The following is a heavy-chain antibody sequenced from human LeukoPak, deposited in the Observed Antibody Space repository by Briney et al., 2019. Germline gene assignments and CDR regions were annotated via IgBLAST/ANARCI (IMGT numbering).Heavy chain of an antibody. CDR1: GFTFSSYW. J-gene: IGHJ4*02. D-gene: IGHD4-17*01. V-gene: IGHV3-7*01. Sequence: GGSLRLSCVASGFTFSSYWMSWVRQAPGKGLEWVANIKQDGSEKYYVDSVKGRFTISRDNAKNSLYLQMNSLRAEDTAVYYCARDHDYGDYYFDYWGQGTLVTVSS. CDR3: ARDHDYGDYYFDY. CDR2: IKQDGSEK.